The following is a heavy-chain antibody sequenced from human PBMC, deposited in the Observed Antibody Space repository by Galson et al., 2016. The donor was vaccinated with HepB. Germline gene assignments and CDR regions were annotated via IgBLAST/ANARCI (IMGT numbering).Heavy chain of an antibody. V-gene: IGHV1-58*01. CDR1: GFTFSTSA. CDR2: NVLGSGNT. J-gene: IGHJ6*02. CDR3: ATSTGGSHYYGMEV. Sequence: SVKVSCKASGFTFSTSAVQWVRQARGQGLEWIGWNVLGSGNTKYAQKFQEKVTIARDMSTSTAYMELSSLRSEDTAVYYCATSTGGSHYYGMEVWGQGTTVTVSS. D-gene: IGHD1-26*01.